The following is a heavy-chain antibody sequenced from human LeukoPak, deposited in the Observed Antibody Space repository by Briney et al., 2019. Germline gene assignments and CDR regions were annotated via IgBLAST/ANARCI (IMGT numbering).Heavy chain of an antibody. Sequence: NPSETLSLTCAVYGGSFSGYYWSWIRQPPGKGLEWIGEINHSGSTNYNPSLKSRVTISVDTSKNQFSLKLSSVTAADTAVYYCARDISAAGTLGAFDIWGQGTMVTVSS. J-gene: IGHJ3*02. V-gene: IGHV4-34*01. D-gene: IGHD6-13*01. CDR2: INHSGST. CDR1: GGSFSGYY. CDR3: ARDISAAGTLGAFDI.